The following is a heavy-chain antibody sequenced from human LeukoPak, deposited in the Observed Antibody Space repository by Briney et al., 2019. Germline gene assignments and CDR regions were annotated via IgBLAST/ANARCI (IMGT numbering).Heavy chain of an antibody. CDR1: GFRFISYW. CDR3: ARGPYYYDRFPLPDY. D-gene: IGHD3-22*01. V-gene: IGHV3-74*01. CDR2: IDPYGGDT. J-gene: IGHJ4*02. Sequence: GGSLTLSYRGSGFRFISYWRHWVGQTPEKRLVWVSYIDPYGGDTNYADSVKGRFTISRDNDKNTHYLQMNSLRVDDTAVYFCARGPYYYDRFPLPDYWGQGTLVTVSS.